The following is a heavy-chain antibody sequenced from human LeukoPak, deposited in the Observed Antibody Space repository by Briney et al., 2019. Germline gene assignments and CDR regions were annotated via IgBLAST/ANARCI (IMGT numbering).Heavy chain of an antibody. CDR2: IYTSGST. Sequence: SETLSLTCTVSGGSISTYYWNWIRQPAGKGLEWIGRIYTSGSTNYNPSLKSRVTMSVDTSKNQFSLKLSSVTAADTAVYYCARVYDPDSYYFDYWGQGTLVTVSS. J-gene: IGHJ4*02. D-gene: IGHD1-1*01. CDR1: GGSISTYY. V-gene: IGHV4-4*07. CDR3: ARVYDPDSYYFDY.